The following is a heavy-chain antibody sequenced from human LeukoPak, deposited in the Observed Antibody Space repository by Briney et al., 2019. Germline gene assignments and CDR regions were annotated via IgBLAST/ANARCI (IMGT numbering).Heavy chain of an antibody. CDR1: AYSFTVNY. D-gene: IGHD5-24*01. CDR2: INPNTGGT. CDR3: ARADGYNLGDF. J-gene: IGHJ4*02. V-gene: IGHV1-2*02. Sequence: ASVTVSCNSSAYSFTVNYMHLLRQAPGQGLEWMGWINPNTGGTNYVQKFQGRVTMTRDTSISTGYMELSSLRSDDTALYYCARADGYNLGDFWGQGTQVTVSS.